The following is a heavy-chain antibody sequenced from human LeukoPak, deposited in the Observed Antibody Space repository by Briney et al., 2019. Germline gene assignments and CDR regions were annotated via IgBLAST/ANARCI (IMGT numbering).Heavy chain of an antibody. Sequence: PGGSLRLSCAASGFTFSDYYMSCIRPAPGKGPEGVSYISSSVRTIYYADPVKGRFTSSRDNAKNSLYLQMNTLRAEDTAVYYCARTSGGDYWGQGTLVTVSS. V-gene: IGHV3-11*01. CDR2: ISSSVRTI. CDR1: GFTFSDYY. J-gene: IGHJ4*02. D-gene: IGHD2-15*01. CDR3: ARTSGGDY.